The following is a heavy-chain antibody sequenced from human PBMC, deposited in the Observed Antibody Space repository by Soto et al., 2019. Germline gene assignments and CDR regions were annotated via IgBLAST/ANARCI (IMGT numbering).Heavy chain of an antibody. J-gene: IGHJ6*02. Sequence: EVQLVESGGGLVQPGGSLRLSCVASGFTFSNYKINWVRQAPGKGLEWLSYISGRGGTIYYADSVKGRFTISRDNAKSTLYPQMNSLRAEDTAIYYCARVIVRAINGPNYYSFYGMDVWGQGTTVTVSS. D-gene: IGHD1-26*01. CDR1: GFTFSNYK. CDR2: ISGRGGTI. CDR3: ARVIVRAINGPNYYSFYGMDV. V-gene: IGHV3-48*03.